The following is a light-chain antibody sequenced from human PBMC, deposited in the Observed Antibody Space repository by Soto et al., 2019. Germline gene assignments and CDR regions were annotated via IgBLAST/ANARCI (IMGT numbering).Light chain of an antibody. CDR1: QSVSTN. CDR2: GAS. J-gene: IGKJ5*01. Sequence: EVMMPQSPATLSVSPGARATLSCRASQSVSTNLAWYQQKPGQAPRLLIYGASTRATGIPARFSGSGSGTEFTLTISSLQSEDFAVYYCQQFHNWPPITFGQGTRLEIK. V-gene: IGKV3-15*01. CDR3: QQFHNWPPIT.